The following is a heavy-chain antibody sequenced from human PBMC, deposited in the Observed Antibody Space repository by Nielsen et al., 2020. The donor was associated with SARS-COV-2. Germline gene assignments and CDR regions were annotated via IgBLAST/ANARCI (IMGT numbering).Heavy chain of an antibody. CDR1: GFTFSSYW. CDR3: AKSIMELWDFDY. V-gene: IGHV3-23*01. J-gene: IGHJ4*02. CDR2: ISGSGRTP. D-gene: IGHD1-7*01. Sequence: GESLKISCAASGFTFSSYWMSWVRQAPGKGLEWVSAISGSGRTPYYADSVKGRFTISRDNSKNTLYLQVNSLRADDTALYYCAKSIMELWDFDYWSQGTLVTVSS.